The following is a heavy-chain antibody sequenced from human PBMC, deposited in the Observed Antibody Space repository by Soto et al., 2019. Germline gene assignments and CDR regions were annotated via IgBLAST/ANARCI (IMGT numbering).Heavy chain of an antibody. D-gene: IGHD2-15*01. Sequence: ASVKGSCKVSGYTLTELSMHWVRQAPGKGLEWMGGFDPEDGETIYAQKFQGRVTMTEDTSTDTAYLELSSLRSEDTAVYYCALFTDAASAGWFDPWCQRTLGSVS. CDR3: ALFTDAASAGWFDP. CDR2: FDPEDGET. CDR1: GYTLTELS. J-gene: IGHJ5*02. V-gene: IGHV1-24*01.